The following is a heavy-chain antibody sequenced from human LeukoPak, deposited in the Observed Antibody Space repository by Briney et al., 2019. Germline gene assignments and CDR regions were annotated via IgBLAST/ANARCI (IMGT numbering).Heavy chain of an antibody. CDR3: ARVLTTYRNFGY. J-gene: IGHJ4*02. Sequence: SETLSLTCTASGGSISSFNWSWIRQPPGKGLGWIGYIYYSGSTNYNPSLKSRVTISVDTSNNQFTLKLSYVTAADTAVYYRARVLTTYRNFGYWGQGTLVTVSS. CDR1: GGSISSFN. CDR2: IYYSGST. D-gene: IGHD1-26*01. V-gene: IGHV4-59*08.